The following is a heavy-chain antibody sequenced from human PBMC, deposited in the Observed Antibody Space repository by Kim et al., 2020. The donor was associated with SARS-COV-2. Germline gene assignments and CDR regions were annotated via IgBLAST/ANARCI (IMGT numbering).Heavy chain of an antibody. J-gene: IGHJ4*02. V-gene: IGHV3-30*01. D-gene: IGHD2-2*02. CDR3: VRDRSSYTGGFDY. Sequence: ADAVKSRFTISRDNSKISVYLKMISLRADETAVYYCVRDRSSYTGGFDYWGQGTLGTVSS.